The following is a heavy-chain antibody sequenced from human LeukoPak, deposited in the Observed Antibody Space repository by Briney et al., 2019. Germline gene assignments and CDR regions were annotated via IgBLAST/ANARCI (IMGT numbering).Heavy chain of an antibody. V-gene: IGHV1-46*01. CDR2: INPSGGST. CDR1: GYTFTSYY. D-gene: IGHD2-2*02. Sequence: ASVKVSCKASGYTFTSYYMRWVRQAPGQGLEWMGIINPSGGSTSYAQKFQGRVTMTRDTSTSTVYMELSSLRSEDAAVYYCARAQRTGYCSSTSCYRSGLGYWGQGTLVTVSS. J-gene: IGHJ4*02. CDR3: ARAQRTGYCSSTSCYRSGLGY.